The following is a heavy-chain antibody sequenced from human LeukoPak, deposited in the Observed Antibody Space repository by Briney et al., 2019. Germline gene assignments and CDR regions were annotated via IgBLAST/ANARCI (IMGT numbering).Heavy chain of an antibody. V-gene: IGHV4-34*01. D-gene: IGHD6-13*01. Sequence: PSETLSLTCAVYGGSFSGYYWSWIRQPPGKGLEWIGEINHSGSTNYNPSLKGRVTISVDTSKNQFSLKLSSVTAADTAVYYCARWASSSWYIYYFDCWGQGTLVTVSS. CDR3: ARWASSSWYIYYFDC. J-gene: IGHJ4*02. CDR2: INHSGST. CDR1: GGSFSGYY.